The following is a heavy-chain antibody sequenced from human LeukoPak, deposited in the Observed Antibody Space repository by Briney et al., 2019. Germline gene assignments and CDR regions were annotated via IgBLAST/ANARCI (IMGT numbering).Heavy chain of an antibody. J-gene: IGHJ6*03. V-gene: IGHV1-18*01. D-gene: IGHD1-26*01. CDR2: ISAYNGDT. CDR1: GYTFTSYG. Sequence: ASVKFSCKASGYTFTSYGISWVRQAPGQGLEWMGWISAYNGDTNYAQKLQGRVTMTTDTSTSTAYMELRSLRSDDTAVYYCARVLKLGWEPNYYYYMDVWGKGTTVTVSS. CDR3: ARVLKLGWEPNYYYYMDV.